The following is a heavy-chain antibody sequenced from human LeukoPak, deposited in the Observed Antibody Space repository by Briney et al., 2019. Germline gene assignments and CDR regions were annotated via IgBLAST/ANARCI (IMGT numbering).Heavy chain of an antibody. CDR1: GGSISSYY. Sequence: SETLSPTCTVSGGSISSYYWSWIRQPPGKGLEWIGYIYYSGSTNYNPSLKSRVTISVDTSKNQFSLKLSSVTAADTAVYYCARDRRVAGIPGHFDYWGQGTLVTVSS. CDR2: IYYSGST. CDR3: ARDRRVAGIPGHFDY. V-gene: IGHV4-59*01. D-gene: IGHD6-19*01. J-gene: IGHJ4*02.